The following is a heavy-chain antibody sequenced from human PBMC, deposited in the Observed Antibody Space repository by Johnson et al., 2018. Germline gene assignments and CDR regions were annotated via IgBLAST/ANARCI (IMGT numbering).Heavy chain of an antibody. D-gene: IGHD3-16*01. CDR2: IIPILGIA. J-gene: IGHJ6*03. V-gene: IGHV1-69*02. Sequence: QVQLVQSGAEVKKPGSSVKVSCKASGGTFSSYTISWVRQAPGQGLEWMGRIIPILGIANYAQKFQGRVTITADKSTSTAYMELSSLRSEDTAVYYCESDYLCVVSLGYYYMDVGGKGTTVTVSS. CDR1: GGTFSSYT. CDR3: ESDYLCVVSLGYYYMDV.